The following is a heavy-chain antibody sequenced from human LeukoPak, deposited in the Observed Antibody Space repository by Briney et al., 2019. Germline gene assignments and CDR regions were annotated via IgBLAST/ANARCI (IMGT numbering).Heavy chain of an antibody. CDR3: ARGVGTYYDFWSGYYRAVRWFDP. J-gene: IGHJ5*02. V-gene: IGHV4-30-4*08. CDR2: IYYSGSA. D-gene: IGHD3-3*01. CDR1: GGSISSGDYY. Sequence: SETLSLTCTVSGGSISSGDYYWSWIRQPPGKGLEWIGYIYYSGSAYYNPSLKSRVTISVDTSKNQFSLKLSSVTAADTAVYYCARGVGTYYDFWSGYYRAVRWFDPWGQGTLVTVSS.